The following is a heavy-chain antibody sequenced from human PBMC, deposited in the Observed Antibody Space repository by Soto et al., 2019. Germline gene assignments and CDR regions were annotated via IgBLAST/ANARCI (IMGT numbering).Heavy chain of an antibody. Sequence: AASLSPSCDASGFIISNAWMNWVRQGPGKGLEWLGRIKSKVDGGTADYGAATKGRFSTARDDLKNMLYLQMNSLKPDDTAVYYCTTLSYLYYDGMDVWGQGTTVTVSS. V-gene: IGHV3-15*01. CDR2: IKSKVDGGTA. D-gene: IGHD2-2*01. CDR3: TTLSYLYYDGMDV. J-gene: IGHJ6*02. CDR1: GFIISNAW.